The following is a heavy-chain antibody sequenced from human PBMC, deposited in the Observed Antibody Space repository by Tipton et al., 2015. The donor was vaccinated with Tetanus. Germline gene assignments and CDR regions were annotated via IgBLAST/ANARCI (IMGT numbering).Heavy chain of an antibody. J-gene: IGHJ4*02. CDR3: ARQKGY. Sequence: QLVQSGAEVKKPGESLKISCQASGYTFTNAWIGWVRQMPGKGLEWMGVIYPGDSSTIYSPSFQGLVTISVDKSINTTHLRWTSLKASDSAMYYCARQKGYWGQGTLVTVSS. CDR1: GYTFTNAW. V-gene: IGHV5-51*01. CDR2: IYPGDSST.